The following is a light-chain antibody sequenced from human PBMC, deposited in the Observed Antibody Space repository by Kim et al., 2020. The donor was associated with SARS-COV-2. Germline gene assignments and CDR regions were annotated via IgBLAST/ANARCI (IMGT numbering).Light chain of an antibody. J-gene: IGKJ2*01. CDR3: LYYKNDPPT. CDR2: AAS. Sequence: DIQVTQSPSSLSASVGDRVTITCRSSHDITNYLVWIQQKPGEAPRSLIYAASTLRGGVSSRFSGSGSGTEFTLTISYLQPEDFATYYCLYYKNDPPTFGQGTKVDIK. CDR1: HDITNY. V-gene: IGKV1-16*01.